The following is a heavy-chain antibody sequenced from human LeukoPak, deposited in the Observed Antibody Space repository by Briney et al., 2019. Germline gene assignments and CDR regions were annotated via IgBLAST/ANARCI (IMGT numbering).Heavy chain of an antibody. Sequence: GGSLRLSCAASGFTFSSYWMHWGRQAPGKGLVWVSRINSDGSSTSYADSVKGRFTISRDNAKNTLYLQMNSLRAEDTAVYYCARDGRYSYGPAWGQGTLVTVSS. V-gene: IGHV3-74*01. J-gene: IGHJ5*02. CDR2: INSDGSST. CDR3: ARDGRYSYGPA. D-gene: IGHD5-18*01. CDR1: GFTFSSYW.